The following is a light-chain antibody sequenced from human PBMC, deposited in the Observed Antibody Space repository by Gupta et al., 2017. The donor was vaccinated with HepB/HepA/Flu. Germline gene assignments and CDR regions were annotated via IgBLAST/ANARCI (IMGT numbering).Light chain of an antibody. CDR2: WAS. J-gene: IGKJ2*01. Sequence: DIVMTKYPDSLSVSLGEKATLNCKSSQSVLYSSNNKNYLAWYQQKPGQPPKLLIYWASTRESGVPDRFSGSGSGTDFTLTISSLQAVDVSVYYCQQYYSTPYTFGQGTKLEIK. CDR1: QSVLYSSNNKNY. V-gene: IGKV4-1*01. CDR3: QQYYSTPYT.